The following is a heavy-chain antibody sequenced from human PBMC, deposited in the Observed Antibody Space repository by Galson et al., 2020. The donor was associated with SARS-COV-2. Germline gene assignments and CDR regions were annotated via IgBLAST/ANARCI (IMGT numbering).Heavy chain of an antibody. Sequence: SQTLSLTCTVSGDYLDRGGFYWSWIRQLPGKGLAWIGHVYFTRSTYYNPSPKSRVSISADTSKNQFSLKLSSVTAADTAVYYCVRAGHSVLNWCDPWGQGTLVTVSS. CDR2: VYFTRST. CDR1: GDYLDRGGFY. J-gene: IGHJ5*02. D-gene: IGHD3-3*01. CDR3: VRAGHSVLNWCDP. V-gene: IGHV4-31*03.